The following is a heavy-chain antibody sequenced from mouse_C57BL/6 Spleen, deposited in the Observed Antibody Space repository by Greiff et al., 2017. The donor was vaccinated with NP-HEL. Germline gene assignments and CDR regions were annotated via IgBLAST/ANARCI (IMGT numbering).Heavy chain of an antibody. CDR3: ARGGTGGAMDY. J-gene: IGHJ4*01. Sequence: EVQLVESGGGLVKPGGSLKLSCAASGFTFSSYAMSWVRQTPEKRLEWVATISDGGSYTYYPDNVKGRFTISRDNAKNNLYLQMSHLKSEDTAMYYCARGGTGGAMDYWGQGTSVTVSS. D-gene: IGHD3-3*01. V-gene: IGHV5-4*01. CDR2: ISDGGSYT. CDR1: GFTFSSYA.